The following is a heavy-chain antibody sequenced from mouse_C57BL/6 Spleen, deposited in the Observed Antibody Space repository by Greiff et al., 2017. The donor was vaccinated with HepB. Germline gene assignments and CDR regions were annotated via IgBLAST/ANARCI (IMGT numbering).Heavy chain of an antibody. CDR2: IYPGSGST. Sequence: VQLQHPGAELVKPGASVKMSCKASGYTFTSYWITWVKQRPGQGLEWIGDIYPGSGSTNYNEKFKSKATLTVDTSSSTAYMQLSSLTSEDSAVYYCARNPPFTTVVATDYWGQGTTLTVSS. CDR3: ARNPPFTTVVATDY. V-gene: IGHV1-55*01. D-gene: IGHD1-1*01. CDR1: GYTFTSYW. J-gene: IGHJ2*01.